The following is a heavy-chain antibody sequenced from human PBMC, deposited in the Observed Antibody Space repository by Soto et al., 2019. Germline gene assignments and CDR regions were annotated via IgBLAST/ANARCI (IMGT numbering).Heavy chain of an antibody. D-gene: IGHD2-15*01. Sequence: QVQLVESGGGVVQPGGSLRLSCAASGFTFRNYAMHWVRQAPGKGLECLAVIAYDGSNAFYRDSVKGRFTISGDKSKNPLYLHMNSLRSEDTGVYYCARGDREDILVVVGARPGEYGIDIWGQGTTVTVSS. CDR3: ARGDREDILVVVGARPGEYGIDI. CDR2: IAYDGSNA. V-gene: IGHV3-30-3*01. J-gene: IGHJ6*02. CDR1: GFTFRNYA.